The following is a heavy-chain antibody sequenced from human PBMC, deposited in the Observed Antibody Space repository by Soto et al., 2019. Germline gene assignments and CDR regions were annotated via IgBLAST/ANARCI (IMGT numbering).Heavy chain of an antibody. CDR1: GFTFSSYG. Sequence: QVQLVESGGGVVQPGRSLRLSCATSGFTFSSYGMHWVRQAPGKGLEWVAVIWYDGSKKFYADSVKGRFIISRDNSKNTLDLQMNSLGAEDTAVYYCARDADSSGYFQHYYGMAVGGQGTTVTVSS. CDR3: ARDADSSGYFQHYYGMAV. V-gene: IGHV3-33*01. D-gene: IGHD3-22*01. CDR2: IWYDGSKK. J-gene: IGHJ6*02.